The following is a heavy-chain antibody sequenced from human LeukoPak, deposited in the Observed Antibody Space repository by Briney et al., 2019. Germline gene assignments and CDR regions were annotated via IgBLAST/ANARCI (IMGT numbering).Heavy chain of an antibody. CDR1: GGSISSYY. D-gene: IGHD3-3*01. Sequence: SETLSLTCTVSGGSISSYYWSWIRQPPGKGLEWIGYIYYSVSTNYNPSLKSRVTISVDTSKNQFSLKLSSVTAADTAVYYCARLGEWLLDYWGQGTLVTVSS. CDR3: ARLGEWLLDY. J-gene: IGHJ4*02. CDR2: IYYSVST. V-gene: IGHV4-59*08.